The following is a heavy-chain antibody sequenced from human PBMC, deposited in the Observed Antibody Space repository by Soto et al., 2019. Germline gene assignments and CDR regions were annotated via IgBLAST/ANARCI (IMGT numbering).Heavy chain of an antibody. D-gene: IGHD4-17*01. CDR2: IYYSGST. CDR3: ARENDYGDYFDY. V-gene: IGHV4-59*01. J-gene: IGHJ4*02. CDR1: GGSISSYY. Sequence: SETLSLTCTVSGGSISSYYWSWIRQPPGKGLEWIVYIYYSGSTNYNPSLKCRVTISVDTSKNQFSLKLSSVIAADTAVYYCARENDYGDYFDYWGLGTLVTVSS.